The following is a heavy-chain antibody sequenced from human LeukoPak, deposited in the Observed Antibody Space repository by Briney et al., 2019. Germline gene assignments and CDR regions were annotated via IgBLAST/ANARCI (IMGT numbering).Heavy chain of an antibody. J-gene: IGHJ4*02. Sequence: KTGGSLRLSCAASGFTFSGYSMNWVRQAPGKGLEWVSSISTTSDYIHYADSLKGRVAISRDNAKNSLYLRMNSLRAEDTAVYYCARGGIYSQGFDYWGQGSLVTVSS. V-gene: IGHV3-21*01. CDR3: ARGGIYSQGFDY. CDR1: GFTFSGYS. CDR2: ISTTSDYI. D-gene: IGHD6-13*01.